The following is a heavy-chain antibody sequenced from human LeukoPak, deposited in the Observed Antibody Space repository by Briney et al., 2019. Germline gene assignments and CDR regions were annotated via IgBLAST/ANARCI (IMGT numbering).Heavy chain of an antibody. D-gene: IGHD3-10*01. CDR3: ARAPDGSGAY. Sequence: GRSLRLSCAASGFTFSSYAMHWVRQAPGKGLEWVAVISYDGSNKYYADSVKGRFTISRDNYKNTLYLQMNSLRAEDTAVYYCARAPDGSGAYWGQGTLVTVSS. J-gene: IGHJ4*02. CDR1: GFTFSSYA. CDR2: ISYDGSNK. V-gene: IGHV3-30-3*01.